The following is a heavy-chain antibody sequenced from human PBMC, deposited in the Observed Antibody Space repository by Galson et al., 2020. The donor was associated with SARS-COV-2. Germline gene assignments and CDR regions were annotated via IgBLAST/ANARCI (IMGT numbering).Heavy chain of an antibody. J-gene: IGHJ5*02. D-gene: IGHD3-10*01. CDR2: VYYTGTT. CDR3: ARLHSFVSEEFAP. Sequence: LETLSLTCTVSGGSISNHYWSWIRQPPGKGLEWIAYVYYTGTTYYNPSLGSRVTISVDTSKNHFSLTLKSVTAADTAVYYCARLHSFVSEEFAPWGQGILVTVSS. V-gene: IGHV4-59*08. CDR1: GGSISNHY.